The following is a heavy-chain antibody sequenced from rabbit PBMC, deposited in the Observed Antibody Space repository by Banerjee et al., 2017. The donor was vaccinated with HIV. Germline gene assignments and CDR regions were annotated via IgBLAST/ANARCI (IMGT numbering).Heavy chain of an antibody. V-gene: IGHV1S40*01. J-gene: IGHJ4*01. Sequence: QSLEESGGDLVKPGGALTLTCQASGIDDSAYYYMCWVRQAPGKGLEWVACIYPDYGSTDYASWAKGRFTVSKTSSTTVTLQMTSLTAADTATYFCARGGYAGYAGYDYVWDLWGPGTLVTVS. CDR1: GIDDSAYYY. CDR2: IYPDYGST. D-gene: IGHD6-1*01. CDR3: ARGGYAGYAGYDYVWDL.